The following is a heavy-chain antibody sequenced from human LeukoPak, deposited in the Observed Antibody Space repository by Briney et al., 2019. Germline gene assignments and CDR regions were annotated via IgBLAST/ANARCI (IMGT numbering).Heavy chain of an antibody. CDR3: ARDEKHYYDTSGYYSDAFDI. CDR2: IKQDGSEK. J-gene: IGHJ3*02. V-gene: IGHV3-7*01. CDR1: GFTFSSYW. D-gene: IGHD3-22*01. Sequence: GVSLRLSCAASGFTFSSYWMSWVRQAPGKGLEWVANIKQDGSEKYYVDSVKGRFTISRDNAKNSLYLQMNSLRAEDTAVYYCARDEKHYYDTSGYYSDAFDIWGQGTMVTVSS.